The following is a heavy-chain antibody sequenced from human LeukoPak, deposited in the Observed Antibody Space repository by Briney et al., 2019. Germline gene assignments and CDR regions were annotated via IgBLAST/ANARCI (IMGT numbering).Heavy chain of an antibody. J-gene: IGHJ4*02. V-gene: IGHV4-34*01. CDR1: GGSFSGYY. CDR3: ARDGSSGWYRRGSPFDY. Sequence: SETLSLTCAVYGGSFSGYYWSWIRQPPGKGLEWIGEINHSGSTNYNPSLKSRVTISVDTSKNQFSLKLSSVTAADTAVYYWARDGSSGWYRRGSPFDYWGQGTLVTVSS. D-gene: IGHD6-19*01. CDR2: INHSGST.